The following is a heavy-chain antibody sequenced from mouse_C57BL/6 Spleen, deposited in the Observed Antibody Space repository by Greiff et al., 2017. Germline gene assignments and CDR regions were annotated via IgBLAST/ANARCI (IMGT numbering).Heavy chain of an antibody. V-gene: IGHV1-39*01. D-gene: IGHD2-1*01. Sequence: VQLQQSGPELVKPGASVKISCKASGYSFTDYNMNWVKQSNGKRREWIGVINPNYGTTSYNQKFKGKATLTVDQSSSTAYMQLKRLTSEDSAVEYCAGDGNYQYYLDYWGQGTTLEVSS. CDR2: INPNYGTT. J-gene: IGHJ2*01. CDR3: AGDGNYQYYLDY. CDR1: GYSFTDYN.